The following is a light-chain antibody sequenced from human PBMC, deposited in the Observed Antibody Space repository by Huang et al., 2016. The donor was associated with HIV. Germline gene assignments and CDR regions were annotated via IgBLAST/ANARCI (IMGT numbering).Light chain of an antibody. CDR1: QSISTY. V-gene: IGKV1-39*01. Sequence: DIQLTQSPSSLSASVKDRVTITCRASQSISTYLNWYQQKPGKAPNLLIYAASTLQSGVPSRFRGGGSGTDFTLTISSLQPEDFATYYCQQSYSTLLTFGGGTKVEIK. CDR3: QQSYSTLLT. J-gene: IGKJ4*01. CDR2: AAS.